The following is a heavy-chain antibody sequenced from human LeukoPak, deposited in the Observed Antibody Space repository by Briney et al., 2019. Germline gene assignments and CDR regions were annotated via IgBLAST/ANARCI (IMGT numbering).Heavy chain of an antibody. V-gene: IGHV3-72*01. CDR1: GFTFSDYY. CDR3: ARSDGYNTRQPHDY. Sequence: GGSLRLSCAASGFTFSDYYMDWVRQAPGKGLEWVGRSRNKANSYTTEYAASVKGRFTISRDDSKNSLYLQMNSLKTEDTAVYYCARSDGYNTRQPHDYWGQGTLVTVSS. CDR2: SRNKANSYTT. J-gene: IGHJ4*02. D-gene: IGHD5-24*01.